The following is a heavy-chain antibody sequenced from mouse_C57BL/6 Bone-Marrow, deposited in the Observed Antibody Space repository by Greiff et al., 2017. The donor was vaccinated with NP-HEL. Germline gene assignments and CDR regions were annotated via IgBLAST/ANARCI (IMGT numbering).Heavy chain of an antibody. Sequence: EVQGVESGGGLVQPGGSLKLSCAASGFTFSDYYMYWVRQTPEKRLEWVAYISNGGGCTYYPDTVKGRFTISRDNAKNTLYLQMSRLKSEDTAIYYCARQGYLYYFDYWGQGTTLTVSS. J-gene: IGHJ2*01. V-gene: IGHV5-12*01. D-gene: IGHD2-2*01. CDR3: ARQGYLYYFDY. CDR2: ISNGGGCT. CDR1: GFTFSDYY.